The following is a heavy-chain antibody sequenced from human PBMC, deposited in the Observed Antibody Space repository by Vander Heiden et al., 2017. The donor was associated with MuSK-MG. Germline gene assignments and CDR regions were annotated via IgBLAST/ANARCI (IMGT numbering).Heavy chain of an antibody. D-gene: IGHD5-18*01. CDR1: GYSFTNYW. CDR3: GRLLDSYGYGEY. V-gene: IGHV5-51*01. J-gene: IGHJ4*02. CDR2: INPGNSDT. Sequence: EVQLVQSGAEVKKPGESLKISCKASGYSFTNYWIGWVRQMPGQGLEWMGIINPGNSDTRYSPSFQGQVTISVDKSITTAYLQWSSLKASDTAMYYCGRLLDSYGYGEYWVEGTLVAVSS.